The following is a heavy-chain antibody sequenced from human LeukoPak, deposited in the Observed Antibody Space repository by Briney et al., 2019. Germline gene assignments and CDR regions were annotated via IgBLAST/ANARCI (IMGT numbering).Heavy chain of an antibody. Sequence: GGSLRLSCTASGFTFSSYSMNWVRQAPGKGLEWVSSISSSSSYIYYADSVKGRFTISRDNAKNSLYLQMNSLRDEDTAVYYCARAPLLWILREAYFDYWGQGTLVTVSS. J-gene: IGHJ4*02. CDR3: ARAPLLWILREAYFDY. V-gene: IGHV3-21*01. CDR1: GFTFSSYS. D-gene: IGHD2-2*03. CDR2: ISSSSSYI.